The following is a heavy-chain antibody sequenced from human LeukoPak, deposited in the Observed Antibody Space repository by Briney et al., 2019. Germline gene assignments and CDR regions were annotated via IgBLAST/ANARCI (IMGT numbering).Heavy chain of an antibody. CDR1: GGSISSYY. Sequence: SETLSLTCTVSGGSISSYYWSWIRQPPGKGLEWIGYIYYSGSTNYNPSLKSRVTISVDTSKNQFSLKLSSVTAADTAVYYCATSGSLQLVLGHDYWGQGTLVTVSS. CDR3: ATSGSLQLVLGHDY. J-gene: IGHJ4*02. D-gene: IGHD6-13*01. CDR2: IYYSGST. V-gene: IGHV4-59*01.